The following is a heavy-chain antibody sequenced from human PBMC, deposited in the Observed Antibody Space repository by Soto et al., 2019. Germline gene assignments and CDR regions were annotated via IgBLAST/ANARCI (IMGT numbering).Heavy chain of an antibody. Sequence: ASVKVSCKASGYTFTSYGISWVRQAPGQGLEWMGWISAYNGNTNYAQKFQGRVTITADESTSTAYMELSSLRSEDTAVYYCARDQYNWNDLAGPSNAFDIWGQGTMVTVSS. V-gene: IGHV1-18*04. CDR1: GYTFTSYG. J-gene: IGHJ3*02. CDR3: ARDQYNWNDLAGPSNAFDI. D-gene: IGHD1-1*01. CDR2: ISAYNGNT.